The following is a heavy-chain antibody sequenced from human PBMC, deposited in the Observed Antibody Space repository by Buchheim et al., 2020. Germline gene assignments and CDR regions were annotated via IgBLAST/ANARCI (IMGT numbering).Heavy chain of an antibody. CDR3: ARVRLRGITIFGVDDYYGMVV. CDR1: GYTFTSYG. CDR2: ISAYNGNT. D-gene: IGHD3-3*01. V-gene: IGHV1-18*01. Sequence: QVQLVQSGAEVKKPGASVKVSCKASGYTFTSYGISWVRQAPGQGLEWMGWISAYNGNTNYAQKLQGRVTMTTDTSTSTAYMELRSRRCDDTAVYYCARVRLRGITIFGVDDYYGMVVWGQGTT. J-gene: IGHJ6*02.